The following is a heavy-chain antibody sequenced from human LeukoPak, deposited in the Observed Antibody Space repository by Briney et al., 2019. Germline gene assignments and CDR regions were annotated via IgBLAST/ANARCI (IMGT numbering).Heavy chain of an antibody. V-gene: IGHV3-74*01. J-gene: IGHJ6*02. CDR3: ARGITMVRGVITPDRGLYYYYGMDV. CDR1: GFSFSGYW. CDR2: INSDGRST. Sequence: GGSLRLSCAASGFSFSGYWMHWVRQAPGKGLVWVSRINSDGRSTSYADSVKGRFTISRDNAKNTLYLQMNSLRAEDTAVYYCARGITMVRGVITPDRGLYYYYGMDVWGQGTTVTVSS. D-gene: IGHD3-10*01.